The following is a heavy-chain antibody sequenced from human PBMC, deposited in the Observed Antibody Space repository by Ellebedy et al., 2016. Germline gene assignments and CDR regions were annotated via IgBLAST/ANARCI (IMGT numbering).Heavy chain of an antibody. CDR2: ISGDGGST. CDR3: RQGHYADY. J-gene: IGHJ4*02. Sequence: GGSLRLSXAASGFTSGTNLFTWVPQAPGKGLQWVSTISGDGGSTNFADSVKGRFTISRDNSKNTVYLQMNSLRADDTAVYHCRQGHYADYWGQGTLVTVSS. CDR1: GFTSGTNL. V-gene: IGHV3-23*01.